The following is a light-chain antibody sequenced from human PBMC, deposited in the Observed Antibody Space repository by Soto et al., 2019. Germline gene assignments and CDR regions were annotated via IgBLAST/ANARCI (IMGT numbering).Light chain of an antibody. Sequence: QSVLTQPPSASGTPGQRVTISCSGRSSNIGSNTVNWYQQLPGTAHKLLIYSNNQRPSVVPDRFSGSKSGTSASLAISGLQSEDEADYYCAAWDDRLNGGVFGGGTKVTVL. V-gene: IGLV1-44*01. CDR1: SSNIGSNT. CDR3: AAWDDRLNGGV. J-gene: IGLJ3*02. CDR2: SNN.